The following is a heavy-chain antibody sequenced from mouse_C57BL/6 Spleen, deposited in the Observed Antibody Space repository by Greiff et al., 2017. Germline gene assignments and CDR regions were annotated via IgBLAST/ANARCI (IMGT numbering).Heavy chain of an antibody. CDR3: VRSYYGSSYGFAY. CDR1: GFSFNTYA. CDR2: IRSKSNNYAT. D-gene: IGHD1-1*01. V-gene: IGHV10-1*01. J-gene: IGHJ3*01. Sequence: EVQLVESGGGLVQPKGSLKLSCAASGFSFNTYAMNWVRQAPGKGLEWVARIRSKSNNYATYYADSVKDRFTMSRDVSESMLYLQMYNLKTEATARYYCVRSYYGSSYGFAYWGQGTLVTVSS.